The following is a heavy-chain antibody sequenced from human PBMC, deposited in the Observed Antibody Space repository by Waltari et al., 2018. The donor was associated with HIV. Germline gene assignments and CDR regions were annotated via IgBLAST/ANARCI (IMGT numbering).Heavy chain of an antibody. J-gene: IGHJ4*02. V-gene: IGHV4-39*01. CDR1: GGCSNSYS. Sequence: QLQLQESGPGLVKPSETLSFPCSVSGGCSNSYSWGWIRQPPGKGLEWIGSSYYGGSTFYNSSLKSLLTISLDTSKNQFSLKLSSVTAAVSAVYYCARHYPGTYYYFDYWGQGTLVTVSS. CDR2: SYYGGST. D-gene: IGHD3-10*01. CDR3: ARHYPGTYYYFDY.